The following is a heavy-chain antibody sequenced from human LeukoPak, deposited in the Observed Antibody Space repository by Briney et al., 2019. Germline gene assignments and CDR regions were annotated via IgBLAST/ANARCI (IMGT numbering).Heavy chain of an antibody. D-gene: IGHD3-10*01. CDR2: IKQGGRDK. CDR1: GSTFSNCW. V-gene: IGHV3-7*05. CDR3: GRVIRGDVSQFGAFDI. Sequence: LSGGSLRLSCAASGSTFSNCWTKWVRHAPGKGLEWVANIKQGGRDKSYGDSVKARFPISRHNAKNSLYLPMHRLRAGHTTMYHWGRVIRGDVSQFGAFDIWGQGTMVTVSS. J-gene: IGHJ3*02.